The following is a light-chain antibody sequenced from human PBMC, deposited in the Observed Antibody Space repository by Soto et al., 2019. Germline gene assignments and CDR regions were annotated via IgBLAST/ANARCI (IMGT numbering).Light chain of an antibody. J-gene: IGKJ5*01. CDR3: QQYGSSPIT. CDR2: GAS. CDR1: QSVSGSY. Sequence: EIVLTQSPATLSLSPGERATLSCRASQSVSGSYLAWYQQKPGQAPRLLIYGASSRATGIPDRFSGSGSGTDFTLTISRLGPEDFAVYYCQQYGSSPITFGQGTRLEI. V-gene: IGKV3-20*01.